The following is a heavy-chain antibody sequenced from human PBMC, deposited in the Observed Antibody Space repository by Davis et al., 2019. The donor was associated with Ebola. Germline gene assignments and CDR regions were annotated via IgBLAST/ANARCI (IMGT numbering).Heavy chain of an antibody. CDR3: ANYYDSSGYSTLDY. Sequence: GESLKISCTDSVITFSSYAMSWVRQAPGKGLEWVSAISGSGGSTYYADSVKGRFTISRDNSKNTLYLQMNSLRAEDTAVYYCANYYDSSGYSTLDYWGQGTLVTVSS. D-gene: IGHD3-22*01. CDR2: ISGSGGST. CDR1: VITFSSYA. J-gene: IGHJ4*02. V-gene: IGHV3-23*01.